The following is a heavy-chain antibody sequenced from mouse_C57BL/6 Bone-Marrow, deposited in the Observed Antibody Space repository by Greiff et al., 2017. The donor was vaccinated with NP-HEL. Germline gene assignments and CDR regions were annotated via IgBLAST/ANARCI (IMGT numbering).Heavy chain of an antibody. D-gene: IGHD2-5*01. CDR2: INPNNGGT. Sequence: VQLQQSGPELVKPGASVKISCKASGYTFTDYYMNWVKQSHGKSLEWIGDINPNNGGTSYNQKFKGKATLTVDKSSSTAYMELRSLTSEDSAVYYCARGDYSNYVGVYFDYWGQGTTLTVSS. CDR1: GYTFTDYY. CDR3: ARGDYSNYVGVYFDY. J-gene: IGHJ2*01. V-gene: IGHV1-26*01.